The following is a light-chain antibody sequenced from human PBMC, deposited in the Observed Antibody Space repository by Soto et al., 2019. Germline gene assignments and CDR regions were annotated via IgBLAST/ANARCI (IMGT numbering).Light chain of an antibody. CDR2: GTS. Sequence: EIVLTQSPGTLSLSPGERATLSCRASQSVMSRFLAWYQQKSGQAPRLLIYGTSIRAAGIPERFSGSGSGTDFTLTISRLEPEDFGVYYCLQYDSSRTFGQGTKV. CDR3: LQYDSSRT. J-gene: IGKJ1*01. CDR1: QSVMSRF. V-gene: IGKV3-20*01.